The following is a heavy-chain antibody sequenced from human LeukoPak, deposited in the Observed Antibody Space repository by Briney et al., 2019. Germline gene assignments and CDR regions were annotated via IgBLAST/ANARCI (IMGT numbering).Heavy chain of an antibody. D-gene: IGHD4-17*01. Sequence: ASVKVSCKAFGYTFTSNYMHWVRQAPGQGPEWMGGISPSGGSTTYAQKFQGRVTLTRDMSTSTDYLELSSLRSEDTAVYYCARSRGGFGDYGSWFDPWGQGTLVTVSS. CDR3: ARSRGGFGDYGSWFDP. CDR1: GYTFTSNY. CDR2: ISPSGGST. V-gene: IGHV1-46*01. J-gene: IGHJ5*02.